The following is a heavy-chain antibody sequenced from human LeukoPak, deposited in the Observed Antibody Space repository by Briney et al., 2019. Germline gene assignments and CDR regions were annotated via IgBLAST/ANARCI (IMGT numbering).Heavy chain of an antibody. J-gene: IGHJ4*02. CDR2: ISSSGGYT. CDR3: AKDPARIPRGGSDY. D-gene: IGHD5-12*01. Sequence: PGGSLRLSCAASGFTFSSYGMTWVRQAPGKGLEWVSAISSSGGYTYYADSVKGRFTISRDNSKNTLYLQMNSLRAEDTAVYYCAKDPARIPRGGSDYWGQGTLVTVSS. CDR1: GFTFSSYG. V-gene: IGHV3-23*01.